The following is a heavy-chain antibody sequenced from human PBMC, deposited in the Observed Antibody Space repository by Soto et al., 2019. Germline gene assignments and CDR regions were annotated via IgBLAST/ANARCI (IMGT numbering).Heavy chain of an antibody. CDR2: ISGSGGST. J-gene: IGHJ6*02. CDR3: AKDREAYLFPPVLDYGMDV. CDR1: GFTFSSYA. Sequence: GGSLRLSCAASGFTFSSYAMSWVRQAPGKGLEWVSAISGSGGSTYYADSVKGRFTISRDNSKNTLYLQMNSLRAEDTAVYYCAKDREAYLFPPVLDYGMDVWGQGTTVTVSS. D-gene: IGHD2-8*01. V-gene: IGHV3-23*01.